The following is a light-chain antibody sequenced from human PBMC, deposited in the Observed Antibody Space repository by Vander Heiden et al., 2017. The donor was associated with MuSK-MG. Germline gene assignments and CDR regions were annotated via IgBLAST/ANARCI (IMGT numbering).Light chain of an antibody. V-gene: IGKV3-20*01. CDR1: QSVSSSY. CDR3: QQDGSSLRT. Sequence: EIVLTQSPDTLSLSPGERATLSCRASQSVSSSYLAWYQQKPGQAPRLLIYGASSRATGIPDRFSGSGSGTDFTLTISRLEPEDFAVYYCQQDGSSLRTFGQGTKVEIK. CDR2: GAS. J-gene: IGKJ1*01.